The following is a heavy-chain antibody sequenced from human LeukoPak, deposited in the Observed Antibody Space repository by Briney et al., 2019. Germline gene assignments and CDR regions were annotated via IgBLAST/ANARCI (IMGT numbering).Heavy chain of an antibody. Sequence: GGSLRLSCAASGFTFSSYAMSWVRQAPGKGLEWVSGISGSGGSTYYADSVKGRFTISRANSKNTLYLQMNNLRAEDTAVYYCAKEGPAQDIVVVVVAPDYWGQGTLVTVSS. V-gene: IGHV3-23*01. J-gene: IGHJ4*02. CDR1: GFTFSSYA. D-gene: IGHD2-15*01. CDR3: AKEGPAQDIVVVVVAPDY. CDR2: ISGSGGST.